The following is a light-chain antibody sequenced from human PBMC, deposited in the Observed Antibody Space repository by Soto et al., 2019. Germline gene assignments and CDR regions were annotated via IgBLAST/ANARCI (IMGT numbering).Light chain of an antibody. J-gene: IGLJ3*02. CDR1: SSNIGNNY. CDR3: GTWDSSLSAWV. V-gene: IGLV1-51*02. CDR2: ENN. Sequence: QAVVTQPPSVSAAPGQKVTISCSGSSSNIGNNYVSWYQQLPGTAPKLLIYENNKRPSGISDRFSGSKSGTSATLGITGLQTGDEADYYCGTWDSSLSAWVFGGGTKLTVL.